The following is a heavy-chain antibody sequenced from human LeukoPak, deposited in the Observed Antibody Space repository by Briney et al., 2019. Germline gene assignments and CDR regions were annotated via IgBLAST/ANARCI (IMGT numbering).Heavy chain of an antibody. V-gene: IGHV4-34*01. CDR3: ARGPHYYYGMDV. Sequence: KTSETLSLTCAVYGGSFSGYYWSWIRQPPGKGLEWIGEINHSGSTNYNPSLKSRVTISVDTSKNQFSLKVSSVTAADTAVYYCARGPHYYYGMDVWGQGTTVTVSS. CDR2: INHSGST. J-gene: IGHJ6*02. CDR1: GGSFSGYY.